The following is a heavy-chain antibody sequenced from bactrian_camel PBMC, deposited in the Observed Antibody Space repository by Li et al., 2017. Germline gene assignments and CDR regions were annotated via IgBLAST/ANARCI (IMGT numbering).Heavy chain of an antibody. Sequence: HVQLVESGGGSVQAGGSLSLSCEMSGYTYTSKPCMGWFRQSPGKERERVAQIYLPDGGSTVYSDSVRGRFTISQDSNMAFLQMSSLKPEDTAMYYCAADWSRRGFGCGYEYWGQGTQVTVSS. CDR3: AADWSRRGFGCGYEY. V-gene: IGHV3S1*01. CDR2: IYLPDGGST. D-gene: IGHD1*01. CDR1: GYTYTSKPC. J-gene: IGHJ4*01.